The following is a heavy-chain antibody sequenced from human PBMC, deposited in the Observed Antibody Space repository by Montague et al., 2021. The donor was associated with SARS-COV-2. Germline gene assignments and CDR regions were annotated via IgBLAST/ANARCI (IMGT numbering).Heavy chain of an antibody. CDR2: ISYSGST. V-gene: IGHV4-39*01. CDR1: SGSISPSDTHY. CDR3: ARHSTTHAFDP. J-gene: IGHJ5*02. D-gene: IGHD1-1*01. Sequence: SETLSLTCVVSSGSISPSDTHYWGWVRQAPGKGLGWIATISYSGSTPYHPPLRSRVTISVDTSKNQISLNLRSVTAADTSVYYCARHSTTHAFDPWGQGILVTVSS.